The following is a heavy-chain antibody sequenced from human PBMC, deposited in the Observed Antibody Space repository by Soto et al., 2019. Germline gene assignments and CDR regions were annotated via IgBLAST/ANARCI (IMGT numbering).Heavy chain of an antibody. CDR3: AITPGIEVAGPDS. Sequence: SETLSLTCTVSGGSIGGSAYHWGWIRQPPGNGLEWIGSIHYSGRVYYNESLLGRVTILVDTSTDRFSLSLDSVTAADTAVYYCAITPGIEVAGPDSWGQGTLVTVYS. V-gene: IGHV4-39*01. D-gene: IGHD6-19*01. CDR1: GGSIGGSAYH. CDR2: IHYSGRV. J-gene: IGHJ4*02.